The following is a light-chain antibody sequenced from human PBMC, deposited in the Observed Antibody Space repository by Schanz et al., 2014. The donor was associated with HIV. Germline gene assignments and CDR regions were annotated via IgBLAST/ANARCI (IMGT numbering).Light chain of an antibody. CDR1: SSNIGNNY. Sequence: QSVLTQPPSVSAAPGQKVIISCSGSSSNIGNNYVSWYQQFPGTAPKLLIYDNYQRPSGVPDRFSGSKSGTSATLGITGLQTGDEADYYCGTWDSSLSAYVFGTGTKLTVL. J-gene: IGLJ1*01. CDR2: DNY. CDR3: GTWDSSLSAYV. V-gene: IGLV1-51*01.